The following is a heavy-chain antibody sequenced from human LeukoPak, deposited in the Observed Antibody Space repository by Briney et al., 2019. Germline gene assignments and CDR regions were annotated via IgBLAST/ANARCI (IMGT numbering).Heavy chain of an antibody. D-gene: IGHD3-9*01. Sequence: GGSLRLSCVASGFTFKTYAMDWVRQAPGKGLEWVSLITGNGRSIEYADSVKGRFAISRDNSKNTVYLQMNNLRAEDTGMYYCAKDLTPDGLFELDYWGQGILVTVSS. V-gene: IGHV3-23*01. CDR3: AKDLTPDGLFELDY. CDR1: GFTFKTYA. J-gene: IGHJ4*02. CDR2: ITGNGRSI.